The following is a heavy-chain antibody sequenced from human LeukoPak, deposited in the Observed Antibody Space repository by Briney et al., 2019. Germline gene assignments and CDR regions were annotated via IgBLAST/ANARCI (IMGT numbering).Heavy chain of an antibody. CDR1: GFTFSTYS. J-gene: IGHJ4*02. CDR2: ISSSSSYI. V-gene: IGHV3-21*01. Sequence: GGSLRLSCAASGFTFSTYSMNWVRQAPGKGLEWVSSISSSSSYIYYADSVKGRFTISRDNAKNFLYLQMNSLRAEDTAVYCCARANTIFGVEPDYYFDYWGQGTLVSVSS. CDR3: ARANTIFGVEPDYYFDY. D-gene: IGHD3-3*01.